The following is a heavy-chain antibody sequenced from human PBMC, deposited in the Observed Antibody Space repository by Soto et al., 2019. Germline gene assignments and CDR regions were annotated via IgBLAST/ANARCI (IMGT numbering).Heavy chain of an antibody. Sequence: PGGSLRLSCIASGFTFDNYAMAWVRQTPGRGLEWVAGIANRGDTPYYADSARGRFTISRDNSKNMVFLQMSRLTAEDTATYFCTKGGSTFYPRCFDNWGLGVLLTVSS. CDR1: GFTFDNYA. J-gene: IGHJ4*02. CDR3: TKGGSTFYPRCFDN. D-gene: IGHD2-2*01. CDR2: IANRGDTP. V-gene: IGHV3-23*01.